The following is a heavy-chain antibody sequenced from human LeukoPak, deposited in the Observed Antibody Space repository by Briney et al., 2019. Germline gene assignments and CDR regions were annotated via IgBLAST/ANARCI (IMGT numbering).Heavy chain of an antibody. CDR2: ISDSGGTN. V-gene: IGHV3-11*01. J-gene: IGHJ5*02. CDR1: GFTFTDYY. Sequence: GGSLRLSCAASGFTFTDYYMSWLRQAPGKGLEWISYISDSGGTNHYADSVKGRFTISRDNAKNSLYLQTNSLRAEDTAVYYCARGAGPLFDPWGQGTLVTVSS. CDR3: ARGAGPLFDP.